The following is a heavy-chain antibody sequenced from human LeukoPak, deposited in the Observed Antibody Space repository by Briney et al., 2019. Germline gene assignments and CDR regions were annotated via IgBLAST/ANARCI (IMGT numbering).Heavy chain of an antibody. V-gene: IGHV3-20*04. D-gene: IGHD3-9*01. CDR2: INWNGDNA. J-gene: IGHJ4*02. CDR3: ARGSTHYDVLTGYHYYFDY. Sequence: GGSLRLSCAASGFTFDDYGMSWVRQAPGKGLEWVSGINWNGDNANYADSLKGRFTISRDNAKNSLYLQMNSLRAEDTALYYCARGSTHYDVLTGYHYYFDYWGQGTLVTVSS. CDR1: GFTFDDYG.